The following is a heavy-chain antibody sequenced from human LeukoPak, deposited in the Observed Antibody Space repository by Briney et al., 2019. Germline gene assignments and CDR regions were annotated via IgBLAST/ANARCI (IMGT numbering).Heavy chain of an antibody. CDR3: ARRTDDYGDYVTRAKSWFDP. D-gene: IGHD4-17*01. CDR1: GGSISSGDYY. Sequence: SGTLSLTCTVSGGSISSGDYYWSWIRQPPGKGLEWIGYIYYSGSTYYNPSLKSRVTISVDTSKNQFSLKLSSVTAADTAVYYCARRTDDYGDYVTRAKSWFDPWGQGTLVTVSS. V-gene: IGHV4-30-4*01. CDR2: IYYSGST. J-gene: IGHJ5*02.